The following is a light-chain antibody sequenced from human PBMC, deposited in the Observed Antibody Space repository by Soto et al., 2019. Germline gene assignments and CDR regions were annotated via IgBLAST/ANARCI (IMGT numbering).Light chain of an antibody. V-gene: IGKV1-33*01. Sequence: DIQMTQSPSSLSASVGDRVTITCQASQDITNFLNWYQQKPGKAPKLLIYDASSVQTGVPSRFSGSGSGTDFSFTISSLQPEDIATYYCQQFDDVPYSFGQGTKVAIK. CDR2: DAS. J-gene: IGKJ2*03. CDR3: QQFDDVPYS. CDR1: QDITNF.